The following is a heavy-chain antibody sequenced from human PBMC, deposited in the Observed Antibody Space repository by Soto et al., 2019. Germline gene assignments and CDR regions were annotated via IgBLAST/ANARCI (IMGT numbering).Heavy chain of an antibody. CDR3: ARISYSGWYVFGMSLGYYFDY. CDR1: GFSLSNARMG. J-gene: IGHJ4*02. D-gene: IGHD6-19*01. Sequence: GSGPTLVNPTEPLTLTCTVSGFSLSNARMGVSWIRQPPGKALEWLAHIFSNDEKSYSTSLKSRLTISKDTSKSQVVLTMTNMDPVDTATYYCARISYSGWYVFGMSLGYYFDYWGQGTLVTVSS. V-gene: IGHV2-26*01. CDR2: IFSNDEK.